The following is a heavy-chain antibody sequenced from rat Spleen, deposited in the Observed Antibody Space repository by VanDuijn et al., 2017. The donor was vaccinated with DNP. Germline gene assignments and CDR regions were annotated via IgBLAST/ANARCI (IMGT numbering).Heavy chain of an antibody. CDR1: GFSLTNHH. CDR3: ASTLVNYGTYGYYAMDA. CDR2: IWNTGGT. D-gene: IGHD1-3*01. J-gene: IGHJ4*01. Sequence: QVQLKESGPGLVQPSQTLSLTCTVSGFSLTNHHVNWVRQPPGKGLEWMGIIWNTGGTRYNSALKSRLTIIKDTSKSQVFLKMNSLQTEDTATYYCASTLVNYGTYGYYAMDAWGQGTSVTVSS. V-gene: IGHV2-41*01.